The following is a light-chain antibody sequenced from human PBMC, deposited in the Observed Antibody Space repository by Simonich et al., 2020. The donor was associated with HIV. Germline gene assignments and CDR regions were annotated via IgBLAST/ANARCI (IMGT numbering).Light chain of an antibody. V-gene: IGKV1D-13*01. CDR3: QQYYNFPS. CDR1: QGISSA. J-gene: IGKJ3*01. CDR2: DAS. Sequence: AIQLTQSPSSLSASVGDRVTITCRASQGISSALVWYQQKPGKAPKVLIYDASTLESGVPSRFSGSGSGTDFTLTISSLQPEDFATYYCQQYYNFPSFGPGTKVDVK.